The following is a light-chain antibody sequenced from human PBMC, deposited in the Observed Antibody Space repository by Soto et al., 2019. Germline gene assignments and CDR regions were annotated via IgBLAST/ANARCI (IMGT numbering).Light chain of an antibody. CDR2: GAS. J-gene: IGKJ5*01. V-gene: IGKV3-11*01. Sequence: EIVLTQSPSTLSVSPGERATLSCSASQSVASYLAWYHQKPGQAPRLLIYGASTRATGVPARFSGSGSGTDFTLTISSLEPEDFAVYYCQQRSDWPPITFGQGTRLEI. CDR3: QQRSDWPPIT. CDR1: QSVASY.